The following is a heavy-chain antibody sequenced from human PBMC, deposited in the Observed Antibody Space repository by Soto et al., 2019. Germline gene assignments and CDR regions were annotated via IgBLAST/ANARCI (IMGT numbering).Heavy chain of an antibody. CDR2: IISSSSYI. V-gene: IGHV3-21*01. J-gene: IGHJ6*02. CDR3: AREPIAAADGYLYYYGMDV. Sequence: GSLKLSCAAAGFTFSSYSMNWVRQAPGKGLEWVSSIISSSSYIYYADSVKGRFTISRDNAKNSLYLQMNSLRAEDTALYYCAREPIAAADGYLYYYGMDVWGQGTTVTVSS. CDR1: GFTFSSYS. D-gene: IGHD6-13*01.